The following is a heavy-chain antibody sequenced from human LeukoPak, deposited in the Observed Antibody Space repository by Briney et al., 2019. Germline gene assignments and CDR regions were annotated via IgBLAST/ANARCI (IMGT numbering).Heavy chain of an antibody. Sequence: SETLSLTCTVSGGSISSGGYYWSWIRQHPGKGLEWIGYIYYSGSTYYNPSLKSRVTISVDTSKNQFSPKLSSVTAADTAVYYCARDNPYGDRLDYWGQGTLVTVSS. CDR2: IYYSGST. D-gene: IGHD4-17*01. J-gene: IGHJ4*02. CDR3: ARDNPYGDRLDY. V-gene: IGHV4-31*03. CDR1: GGSISSGGYY.